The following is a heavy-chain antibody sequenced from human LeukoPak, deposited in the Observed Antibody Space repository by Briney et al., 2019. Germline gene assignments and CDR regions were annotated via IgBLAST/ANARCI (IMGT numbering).Heavy chain of an antibody. J-gene: IGHJ6*02. V-gene: IGHV1-2*02. CDR2: INPNSGGT. Sequence: SVKVSCKASGYTFTGYYMHWVRQAPGQGLEWMGWINPNSGGTNYAQKFQGRVTMTRDTSISTAYMELSRLRSDDTAVYYCARVHCSSTSYYTGRRFHYYGMDVWGQGTTVTVSS. D-gene: IGHD2-2*02. CDR1: GYTFTGYY. CDR3: ARVHCSSTSYYTGRRFHYYGMDV.